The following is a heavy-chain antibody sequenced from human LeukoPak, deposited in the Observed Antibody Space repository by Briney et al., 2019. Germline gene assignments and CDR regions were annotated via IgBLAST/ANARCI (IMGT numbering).Heavy chain of an antibody. V-gene: IGHV4-39*07. J-gene: IGHJ5*02. D-gene: IGHD3-10*01. CDR2: IYYSGST. CDR1: GDSISSSSYY. Sequence: SETLSLTCTVSGDSISSSSYYWGWIRQPPGKGLEWIGSIYYSGSTYYNPSLKSRVTISVDTSKNQYSLKLSSVTAADTAVYYCARSGTWGYGVYNWFDPWGQGTLVIVSS. CDR3: ARSGTWGYGVYNWFDP.